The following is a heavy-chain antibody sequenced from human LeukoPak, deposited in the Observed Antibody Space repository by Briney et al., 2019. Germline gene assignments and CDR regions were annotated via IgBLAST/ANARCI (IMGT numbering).Heavy chain of an antibody. CDR2: ISSSSTNT. Sequence: GGSLRLSCAASGFTFSDYYMSWIRPAPGKGLEWVSYISSSSTNTIYADSVKGRFTISRDNAKNSLYLQMNSLRAEDTAVYYCARVGSIEAAGTLDYWGQGTLVTVSS. J-gene: IGHJ4*02. CDR3: ARVGSIEAAGTLDY. CDR1: GFTFSDYY. D-gene: IGHD6-13*01. V-gene: IGHV3-11*05.